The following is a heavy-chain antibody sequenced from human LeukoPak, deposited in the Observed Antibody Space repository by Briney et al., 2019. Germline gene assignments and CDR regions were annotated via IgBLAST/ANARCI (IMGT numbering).Heavy chain of an antibody. V-gene: IGHV4-59*01. CDR1: GGSISSYY. Sequence: PSETLSLTCTVSGGSISSYYWSWIRQPPGKGLEWIGYIYYSGSTNYNPSLKSRVTISVDTSKNQFSLKLSSVTAADTAVYYCARDRGHYDSSLDYWGQGSLVTVSS. CDR3: ARDRGHYDSSLDY. J-gene: IGHJ4*02. CDR2: IYYSGST. D-gene: IGHD3-22*01.